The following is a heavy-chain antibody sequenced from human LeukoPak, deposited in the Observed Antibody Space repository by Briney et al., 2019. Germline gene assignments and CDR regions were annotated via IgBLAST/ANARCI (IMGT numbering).Heavy chain of an antibody. CDR1: GYTFTSYY. Sequence: AASVKVSCKASGYTFTSYYMHWVRQAPGQGLEWMGIINPSGGSTSYAQKFQGRVTMTRDTSTSTVYMELSSLRSEDTAVYDCARDWGYCSGGSCYGPYNWFDPWGQGTLVTVSS. J-gene: IGHJ5*02. CDR3: ARDWGYCSGGSCYGPYNWFDP. V-gene: IGHV1-46*01. D-gene: IGHD2-15*01. CDR2: INPSGGST.